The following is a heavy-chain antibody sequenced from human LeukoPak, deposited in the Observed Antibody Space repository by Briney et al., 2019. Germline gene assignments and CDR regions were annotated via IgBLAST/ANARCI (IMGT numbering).Heavy chain of an antibody. CDR3: ARDRVAAAGMFYYYYMDV. D-gene: IGHD6-13*01. CDR1: GFTFSSYA. Sequence: GRSLRLSCAASGFTFSSYAMHWVRQAPGKGLEWVAVISYDGSNKYYADSVKGRFTISRDNSKNTLYLQMNSLRAEDTAVYYCARDRVAAAGMFYYYYMDVWGKGTTVTVSS. V-gene: IGHV3-30*01. CDR2: ISYDGSNK. J-gene: IGHJ6*03.